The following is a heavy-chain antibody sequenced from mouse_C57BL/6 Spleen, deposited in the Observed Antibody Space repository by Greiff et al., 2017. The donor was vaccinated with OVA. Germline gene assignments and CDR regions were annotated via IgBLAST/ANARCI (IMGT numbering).Heavy chain of an antibody. J-gene: IGHJ2*01. D-gene: IGHD2-3*01. CDR1: GYTFTSYW. CDR2: IYPGSGST. CDR3: AKTGDGYSYYFDY. Sequence: QVQLKQPGAELVKPGASVKMSCKASGYTFTSYWITWVKQRPGQGLEWIGDIYPGSGSTNYNEKFKSKATLTVDTSSSTAYMQLSSLTSEDSAVYYCAKTGDGYSYYFDYWGQGTTLTVSS. V-gene: IGHV1-55*01.